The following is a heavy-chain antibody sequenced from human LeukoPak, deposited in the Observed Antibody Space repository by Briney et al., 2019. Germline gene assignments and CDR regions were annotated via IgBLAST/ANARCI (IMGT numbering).Heavy chain of an antibody. Sequence: GASVKVSCKASGGTFSSYAISWVRQAPGQGLEWMGRIIPILGIANYAQKFQGRVTITADKSTSTAYMELSSLRSEDTAVYYCASLFYDSSGYPITRGALDYYYGMDVWGQGTLVTVSS. CDR3: ASLFYDSSGYPITRGALDYYYGMDV. CDR2: IIPILGIA. J-gene: IGHJ6*02. D-gene: IGHD3-22*01. V-gene: IGHV1-69*04. CDR1: GGTFSSYA.